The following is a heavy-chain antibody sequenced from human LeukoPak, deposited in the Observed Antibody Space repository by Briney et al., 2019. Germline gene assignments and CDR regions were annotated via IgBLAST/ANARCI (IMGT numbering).Heavy chain of an antibody. CDR2: IYYSGST. CDR3: ARGIGIAVAQWRVLFDY. V-gene: IGHV4-59*01. CDR1: GGSLSSYY. J-gene: IGHJ4*02. D-gene: IGHD6-19*01. Sequence: SGTLSLTCTVSGGSLSSYYWSWIRQPPGKGLEWMGYIYYSGSTNYNPSLKSRVPISVDPSKSQFSLKLSSVTAADTAVYYCARGIGIAVAQWRVLFDYWGQGTLVTVSS.